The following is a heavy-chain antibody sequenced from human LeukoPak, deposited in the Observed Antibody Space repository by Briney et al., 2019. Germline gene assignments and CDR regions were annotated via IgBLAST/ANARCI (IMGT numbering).Heavy chain of an antibody. Sequence: SGGSLRLSCAASGFTFSSYAMSWVRQAPAKGLEWVSAISGSGGSTYYADSVKGRFTISRHNSKHTLYLQMNSLRAEDTAVYYCAKVYPTPDTAMVQYWGQGTLVTVSS. D-gene: IGHD5-18*01. CDR1: GFTFSSYA. CDR2: ISGSGGST. J-gene: IGHJ4*02. V-gene: IGHV3-23*01. CDR3: AKVYPTPDTAMVQY.